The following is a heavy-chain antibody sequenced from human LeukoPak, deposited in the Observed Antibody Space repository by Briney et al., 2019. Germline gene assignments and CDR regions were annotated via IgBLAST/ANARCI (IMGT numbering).Heavy chain of an antibody. CDR2: IYPDDSDT. Sequence: GESLKISCKGSGYIVTNYWIGWVRQMPGKGLEWVGFIYPDDSDTKYSPSFQGQVTISADRSISTAYLQWSSLKASDTAMYYCATTDISMASDFDHWGQGTLVTVSS. V-gene: IGHV5-51*01. J-gene: IGHJ4*02. D-gene: IGHD5-18*01. CDR3: ATTDISMASDFDH. CDR1: GYIVTNYW.